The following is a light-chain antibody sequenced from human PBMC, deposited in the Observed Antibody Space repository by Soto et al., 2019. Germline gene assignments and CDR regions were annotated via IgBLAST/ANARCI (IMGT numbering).Light chain of an antibody. V-gene: IGKV2-28*01. CDR2: LGS. CDR3: MQALQSPRT. CDR1: QSVLYISNNKNY. Sequence: DIVITQSPDSLALSLGERATINCKSSQSVLYISNNKNYLAWYLQKPGQSPQLLIYLGSNRSSGVPDRFSGSGSGTDLTLKISRVEAEDVGVYYCMQALQSPRTFGQGTKVDI. J-gene: IGKJ1*01.